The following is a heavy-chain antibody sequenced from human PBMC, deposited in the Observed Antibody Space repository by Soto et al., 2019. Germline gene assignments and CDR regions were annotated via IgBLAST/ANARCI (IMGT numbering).Heavy chain of an antibody. CDR3: ARDLGYSSGWYGKMKGLVSNYYYGMDV. V-gene: IGHV3-30-3*01. Sequence: QVQLVESGGGVVQPGRSLRLSCAASGFTFSSYAMHWVRQAPGKGLEWVAVISYDGSNKYYADSVTGRFTISRDNSKNTLYLQMNSLRAEDTAVYYCARDLGYSSGWYGKMKGLVSNYYYGMDVWGQGTTVTVSS. J-gene: IGHJ6*02. CDR1: GFTFSSYA. D-gene: IGHD6-19*01. CDR2: ISYDGSNK.